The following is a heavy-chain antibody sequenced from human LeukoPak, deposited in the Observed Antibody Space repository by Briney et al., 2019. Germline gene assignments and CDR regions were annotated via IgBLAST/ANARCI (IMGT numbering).Heavy chain of an antibody. J-gene: IGHJ4*02. CDR1: GFTFSSYE. CDR3: ARDRFTYYDFWSGLLSAFDY. CDR2: ISSSGSTI. D-gene: IGHD3-3*01. Sequence: QPGGSLRLSCAASGFTFSSYEMNWVRQAPGKGLEWVSYISSSGSTIYYADSVKGRFTISRDNAKNSLYLQMNSLRAEDTAVYYCARDRFTYYDFWSGLLSAFDYWGQGTLVTVSS. V-gene: IGHV3-48*03.